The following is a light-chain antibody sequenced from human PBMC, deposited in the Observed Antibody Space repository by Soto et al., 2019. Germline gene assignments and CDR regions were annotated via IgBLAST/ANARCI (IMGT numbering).Light chain of an antibody. J-gene: IGLJ2*01. CDR1: KIGSRG. Sequence: SYELTQPPSVSVAPEMTARITCGGAKIGSRGVHWYQQKPGQAPVLVIYFGTDRPSGIPDRFSDSNSGNTATMTSSRVEAGDEAGCYCQVWDSSSRHVVFGGGSKVTVL. V-gene: IGLV3-21*04. CDR3: QVWDSSSRHVV. CDR2: FGT.